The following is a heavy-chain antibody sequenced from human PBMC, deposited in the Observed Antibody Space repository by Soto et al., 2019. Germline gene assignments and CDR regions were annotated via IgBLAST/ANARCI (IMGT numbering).Heavy chain of an antibody. J-gene: IGHJ4*02. Sequence: PGGSLRLSCAGSGFTPTTTPLSWVRQTPGKGLEWVTTISGTTSRTYYVDSVKGRFFISRDNSKNTVTLQMNNLTLDDTAVYSWATTFQYLYNWGQGTRFTISS. D-gene: IGHD3-16*01. V-gene: IGHV3-23*01. CDR2: ISGTTSRT. CDR1: GFTPTTTP. CDR3: ATTFQYLYN.